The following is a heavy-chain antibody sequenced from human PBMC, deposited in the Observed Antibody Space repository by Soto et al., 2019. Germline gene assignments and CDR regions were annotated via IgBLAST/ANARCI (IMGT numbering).Heavy chain of an antibody. CDR1: GYAFTTYG. Sequence: QVHLVQSGAEVKKPGASVKVSCKGSGYAFTTYGITWVQQAPGQGLEWMGWISAHNGNTNYAQKLQGRVTMTRDTSTSTAYMELRSLRSDDTAVYYCARGRYGDYWGQGALVTVSS. J-gene: IGHJ4*02. CDR3: ARGRYGDY. CDR2: ISAHNGNT. D-gene: IGHD1-1*01. V-gene: IGHV1-18*01.